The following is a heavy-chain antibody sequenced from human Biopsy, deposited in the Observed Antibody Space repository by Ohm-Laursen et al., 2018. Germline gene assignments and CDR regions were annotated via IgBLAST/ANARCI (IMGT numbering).Heavy chain of an antibody. CDR1: GFDFSDYS. CDR3: ARAGPYYSDF. J-gene: IGHJ4*02. CDR2: VTTTSSYI. Sequence: GSLRLSCAASGFDFSDYSMSWVRQAPGKGLEWVSSVTTTSSYIYYADSVQGRFTISRDNSKNTLYLQIDNLRAEDTALYYCARAGPYYSDFWGQGTLVTVSS. V-gene: IGHV3-21*04.